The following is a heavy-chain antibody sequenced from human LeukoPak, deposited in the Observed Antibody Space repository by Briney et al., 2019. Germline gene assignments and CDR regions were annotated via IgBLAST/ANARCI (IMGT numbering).Heavy chain of an antibody. D-gene: IGHD3-22*01. J-gene: IGHJ3*02. CDR3: ARGDDYYDSSGYYSSGAFDI. CDR2: INSDGSST. V-gene: IGHV3-74*01. Sequence: PGGSLRLSCAASGFTFSSYEMNWVRQAPGKGLVWVSRINSDGSSTSYADSVKGRFTISRDNAKNTLYLQMNSLRAEDTAVYYCARGDDYYDSSGYYSSGAFDIWGQGTMVTVSS. CDR1: GFTFSSYE.